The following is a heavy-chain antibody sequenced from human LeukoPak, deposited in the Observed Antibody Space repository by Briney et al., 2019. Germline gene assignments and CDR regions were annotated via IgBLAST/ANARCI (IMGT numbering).Heavy chain of an antibody. CDR2: TYHSTQWFN. J-gene: IGHJ4*02. Sequence: SQTLSLTCAVSGDTVSSNSATWDCIRQSPSRGLEWLGRTYHSTQWFNDDAVSVKSQIPINPYTCKNQFSLQLNSVTPEDTAVYYSVRARSGFDNWGEGTLVTVSS. CDR1: GDTVSSNSAT. V-gene: IGHV6-1*01. CDR3: VRARSGFDN. D-gene: IGHD6-19*01.